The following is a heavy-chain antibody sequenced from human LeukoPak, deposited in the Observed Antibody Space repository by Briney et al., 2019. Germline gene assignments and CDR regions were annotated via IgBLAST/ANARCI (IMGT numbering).Heavy chain of an antibody. D-gene: IGHD2-2*01. CDR1: GYSFTNYW. J-gene: IGHJ4*02. Sequence: GESLKISCKGSGYSFTNYWIGWVRQMPGKGLEWMGIIYPGDSDTRYSPSFQGQVTISADKSISTAYLQWSSLKASDTAMYYCARPRFYCSSTSCYRGEYYFDYWGQGTLVTVSS. CDR3: ARPRFYCSSTSCYRGEYYFDY. CDR2: IYPGDSDT. V-gene: IGHV5-51*01.